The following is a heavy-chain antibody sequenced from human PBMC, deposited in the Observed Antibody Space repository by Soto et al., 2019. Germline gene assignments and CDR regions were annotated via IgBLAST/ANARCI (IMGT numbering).Heavy chain of an antibody. CDR2: IYPGDSDT. CDR1: GYSFTSYW. Sequence: GESLKISCKGSGYSFTSYWIGWVRQMPGKGLEWMGIIYPGDSDTRYSPSFQGQVTISADKSISTAYLQWSSLKASDTAMYYCGRLAGATLDDYYYYGMDVWGQGTTVTVSS. D-gene: IGHD1-26*01. J-gene: IGHJ6*02. CDR3: GRLAGATLDDYYYYGMDV. V-gene: IGHV5-51*01.